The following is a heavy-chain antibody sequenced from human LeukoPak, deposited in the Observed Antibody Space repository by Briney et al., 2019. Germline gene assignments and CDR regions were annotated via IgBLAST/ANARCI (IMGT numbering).Heavy chain of an antibody. CDR1: GGSISGQY. CDR3: ARLWDSSSSLDY. D-gene: IGHD6-6*01. Sequence: SETLSLTCTVSGGSISGQYWSLIRQPPGKGLEWIGYIYYTGITKYNPSLKSRVTISIDTSKNQVSLKLSSVTAADTAVYYCARLWDSSSSLDYWGQGTLVTVSS. CDR2: IYYTGIT. V-gene: IGHV4-59*08. J-gene: IGHJ4*02.